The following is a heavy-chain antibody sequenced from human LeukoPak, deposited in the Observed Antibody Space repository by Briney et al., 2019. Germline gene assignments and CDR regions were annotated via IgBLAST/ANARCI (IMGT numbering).Heavy chain of an antibody. V-gene: IGHV4-59*01. J-gene: IGHJ4*02. CDR2: IYYSGST. D-gene: IGHD1-26*01. Sequence: SETLSLTCTVSDGSISSYHWSWIRQPPGKGLEWIGYIYYSGSTNYNPSLKSRVTISVDTSKNQFSLKLSSVTAADTAVYYCARDVGGELRSWGQGPLVTVSS. CDR3: ARDVGGELRS. CDR1: DGSISSYH.